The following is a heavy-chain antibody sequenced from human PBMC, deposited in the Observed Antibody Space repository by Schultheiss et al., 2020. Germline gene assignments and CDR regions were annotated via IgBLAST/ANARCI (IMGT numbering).Heavy chain of an antibody. CDR2: ISASGGRT. Sequence: GGSLRLSCAASGFTFSSYAMSWVRQAPGKGLEWVSGISASGGRTYYADSVKGRFTISRDNSRNTLYLQMNSLRAEDTAVYYCARDRGIAARPNWFDPWGQGTLVTVSS. V-gene: IGHV3-23*01. CDR1: GFTFSSYA. J-gene: IGHJ5*02. CDR3: ARDRGIAARPNWFDP. D-gene: IGHD6-6*01.